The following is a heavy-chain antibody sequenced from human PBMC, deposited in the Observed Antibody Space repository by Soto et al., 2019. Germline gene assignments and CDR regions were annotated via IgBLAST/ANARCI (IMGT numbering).Heavy chain of an antibody. CDR1: GASISVHSYY. V-gene: IGHV4-39*07. J-gene: IGHJ5*02. CDR2: SYYSGTT. CDR3: TRRYNSNEKYLAT. Sequence: SETLSLTCTVSGASISVHSYYWTWIRQPPGKGLEWIGSSYYSGTTYFNQSLKSRATISVDTSKNQFSLRLTSVTADDTAIYYCTRRYNSNEKYLATWGPGAMLTVS. D-gene: IGHD3-9*01.